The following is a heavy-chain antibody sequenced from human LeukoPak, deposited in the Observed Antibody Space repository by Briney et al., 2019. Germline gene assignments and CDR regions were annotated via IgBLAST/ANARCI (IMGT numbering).Heavy chain of an antibody. J-gene: IGHJ4*02. CDR2: ISWNSGSI. D-gene: IGHD2/OR15-2a*01. CDR3: AKSGVSNLYFDY. CDR1: GFTFDDYA. Sequence: PGGSLRLSCAASGFTFDDYAMHWVRQAPGKGLEWVSGISWNSGSIGYANSVKGRFTISRDNAKNSLYLQMNSLRAEDTALYYCAKSGVSNLYFDYWGQGTLVTVSS. V-gene: IGHV3-9*01.